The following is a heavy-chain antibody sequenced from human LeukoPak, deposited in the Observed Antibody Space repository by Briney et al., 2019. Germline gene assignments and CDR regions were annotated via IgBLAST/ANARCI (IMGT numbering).Heavy chain of an antibody. CDR1: GFTFSSYG. CDR3: ARDVVVRGCDY. D-gene: IGHD3-22*01. Sequence: GGSLRLSCAASGFTFSSYGMHWVRQAPGKGLEWVAVIWYDGSNKYYADSVKGRFTISRDNSKNTLYLQMNSLRAEDTAVYYCARDVVVRGCDYWGQGTLVTVSS. CDR2: IWYDGSNK. V-gene: IGHV3-33*01. J-gene: IGHJ4*02.